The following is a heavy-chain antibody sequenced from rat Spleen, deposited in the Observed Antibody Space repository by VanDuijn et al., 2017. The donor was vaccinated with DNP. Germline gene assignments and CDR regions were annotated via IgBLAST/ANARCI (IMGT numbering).Heavy chain of an antibody. CDR2: ISPDGDRT. Sequence: EVQLVESGENLVQPGRSLKLSCEASGFTFSNYDMAWVRQAPTKGLEWVALISPDGDRTYYRDSVKGRFTVSRDNAKSTLYLQMDSLRSEDTATYYCATHQGVRIITPYNWFAYWGQGTLVTVSS. V-gene: IGHV5S23*01. CDR1: GFTFSNYD. CDR3: ATHQGVRIITPYNWFAY. J-gene: IGHJ3*01. D-gene: IGHD1-6*01.